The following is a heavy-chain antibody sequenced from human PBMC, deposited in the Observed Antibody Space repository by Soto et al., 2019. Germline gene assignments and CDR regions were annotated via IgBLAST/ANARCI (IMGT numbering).Heavy chain of an antibody. V-gene: IGHV1-8*01. CDR2: MNPNSGNT. Sequence: QVQLVQSGAEVKKPGASVKVSCKASGFTFTRYDINWVRQATGQGLECMGWMNPNSGNTGYAQKFQGRVTMTRHTSISTAYMELISMRSEDTAVYYCARERFRRGFVDWGQGTLVTVSS. J-gene: IGHJ4*02. CDR3: ARERFRRGFVD. D-gene: IGHD4-17*01. CDR1: GFTFTRYD.